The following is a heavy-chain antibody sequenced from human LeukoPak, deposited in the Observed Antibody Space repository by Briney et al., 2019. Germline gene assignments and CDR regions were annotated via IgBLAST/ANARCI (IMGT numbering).Heavy chain of an antibody. CDR1: GFTFCSYE. CDR2: ISSSGRII. V-gene: IGHV3-48*03. Sequence: GVSLRLSGAAAGFTFCSYEMMWVRHAPGIGLEWVLYISSSGRIIYYADSVKDLFTISRKNAKNSLYMQMNSLRAEDTAVYYCARDHFFYYYMDVWGKGTTATVSS. CDR3: ARDHFFYYYMDV. J-gene: IGHJ6*03.